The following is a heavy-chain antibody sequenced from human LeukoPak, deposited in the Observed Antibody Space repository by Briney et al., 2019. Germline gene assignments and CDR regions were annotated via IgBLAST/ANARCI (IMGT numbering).Heavy chain of an antibody. V-gene: IGHV1-2*02. CDR1: GYTFTGYY. Sequence: ASVKVSCKASGYTFTGYYMHWVRQAPGQGLEWMGWINPNSGGTNYAQKFQGRVTMTRDTSISTAYMELSRLRSDDTAVYYCARVHHYERDYYYYMDVWGKGTTVTVSS. J-gene: IGHJ6*03. D-gene: IGHD4-17*01. CDR2: INPNSGGT. CDR3: ARVHHYERDYYYYMDV.